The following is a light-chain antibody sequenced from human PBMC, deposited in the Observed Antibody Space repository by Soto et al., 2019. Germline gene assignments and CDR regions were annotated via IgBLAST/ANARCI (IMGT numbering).Light chain of an antibody. V-gene: IGKV3-15*01. Sequence: EIVMTQSPASLSVSPGERATVSCRASQSVSSDLAWYHQKPGQTPRLLIYGASTRATGVPARFSGSGSGTEFTLAISSLQSEDFVVYYCQQYNNWPRTFGQGTKVEIK. J-gene: IGKJ1*01. CDR3: QQYNNWPRT. CDR1: QSVSSD. CDR2: GAS.